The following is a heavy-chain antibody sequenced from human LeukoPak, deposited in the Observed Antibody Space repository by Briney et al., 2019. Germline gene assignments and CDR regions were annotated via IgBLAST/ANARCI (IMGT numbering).Heavy chain of an antibody. Sequence: SQTLSLTCASSGDSVSSNSAAWNWIRQSASRGLEWLGRAYYRAKWYKDYAVSVKSRITINPDTSKNQSSMQLNSVTPEDTAVYYCARVGYSSVWTPFAMDVWGQGATVTVSS. J-gene: IGHJ6*02. CDR3: ARVGYSSVWTPFAMDV. D-gene: IGHD6-19*01. CDR1: GDSVSSNSAA. CDR2: AYYRAKWYK. V-gene: IGHV6-1*01.